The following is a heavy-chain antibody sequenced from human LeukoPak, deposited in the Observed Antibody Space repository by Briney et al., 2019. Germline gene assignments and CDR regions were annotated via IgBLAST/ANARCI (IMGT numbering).Heavy chain of an antibody. CDR3: AGASDLYFDY. V-gene: IGHV3-30-3*01. Sequence: PGGSLRLSCAASGFTFSSYAMHWVRQAPGKGLEWVAVISYDGSNKYYADSVKGRFTISRDNSKNTLYLQMNSLRAEDTAVYYCAGASDLYFDYWGQGTLVTVSS. CDR1: GFTFSSYA. J-gene: IGHJ4*02. CDR2: ISYDGSNK.